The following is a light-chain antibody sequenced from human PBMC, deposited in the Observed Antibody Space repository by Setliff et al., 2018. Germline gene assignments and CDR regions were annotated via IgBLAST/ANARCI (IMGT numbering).Light chain of an antibody. J-gene: IGLJ1*01. Sequence: LTQPPSVLVAPGKTARITCGGNNIGGKSVNWYQQKPGQAPVLVIYYDSDRPSGIPERFFGSNSGNTATLTISWVEAGDEADYYCQVWDSGSEHDVFGTGTKGTVL. CDR1: NIGGKS. CDR2: YDS. V-gene: IGLV3-21*04. CDR3: QVWDSGSEHDV.